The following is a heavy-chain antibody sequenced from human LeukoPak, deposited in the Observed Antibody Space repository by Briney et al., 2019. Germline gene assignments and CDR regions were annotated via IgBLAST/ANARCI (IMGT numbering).Heavy chain of an antibody. J-gene: IGHJ4*02. D-gene: IGHD6-13*01. CDR1: GFSVSGYC. V-gene: IGHV3-7*01. CDR3: AREWQGGIAAAGTRIEGDY. CDR2: IKQDGSEK. Sequence: GGSLRLSCAVSGFSVSGYCMTWVRQAPGKGLEWVANIKQDGSEKNYVDSVKGRFTISRDNAENSLFLQMNSLRVEDTAVYYCAREWQGGIAAAGTRIEGDYWGQGTLVAVSS.